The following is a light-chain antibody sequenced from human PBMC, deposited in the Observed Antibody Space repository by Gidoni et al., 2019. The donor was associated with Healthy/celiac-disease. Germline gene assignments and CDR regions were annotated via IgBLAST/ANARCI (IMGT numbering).Light chain of an antibody. CDR2: DAS. CDR1: QRVSSY. V-gene: IGKV3-11*01. Sequence: IGLTQSPATLPLSPGESATLSCRASQRVSSYLAWYQQKPGQAPRLLSYDASNRATGIPARFSGSGSGTDFTLTISSLETEDFAVYYGQQRSNWSWTFGQGTKVEIK. CDR3: QQRSNWSWT. J-gene: IGKJ1*01.